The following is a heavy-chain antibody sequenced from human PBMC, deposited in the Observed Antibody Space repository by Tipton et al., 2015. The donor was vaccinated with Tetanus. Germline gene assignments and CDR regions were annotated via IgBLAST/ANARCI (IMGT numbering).Heavy chain of an antibody. V-gene: IGHV1-18*01. CDR3: ARARWQSGGPYYFDY. J-gene: IGHJ4*02. CDR1: GYSFTNYG. CDR2: ISAYSGNT. Sequence: QSGPEVKKPGASVKVSCKASGYSFTNYGFSWVRQAPGQGLEWMGWISAYSGNTKYPQKLQGRVTMTTDTSTSTAYMELRSLRSDDTAVYYCARARWQSGGPYYFDYWGQGIMATVSS. D-gene: IGHD1-26*01.